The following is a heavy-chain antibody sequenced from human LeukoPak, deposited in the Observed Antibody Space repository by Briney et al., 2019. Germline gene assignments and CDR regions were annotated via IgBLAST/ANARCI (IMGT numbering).Heavy chain of an antibody. Sequence: GASVKVSCKASGYTFTSYGISWVRQAPGQGLEWMGWISAYNGNTNYAQKLQGRVTMTTDTSTSTAYMELRSLRSDDTAVYYCARAWAPYYDILTGYYTYWGQGTLVTVSS. CDR1: GYTFTSYG. CDR3: ARAWAPYYDILTGYYTY. D-gene: IGHD3-9*01. CDR2: ISAYNGNT. V-gene: IGHV1-18*01. J-gene: IGHJ4*02.